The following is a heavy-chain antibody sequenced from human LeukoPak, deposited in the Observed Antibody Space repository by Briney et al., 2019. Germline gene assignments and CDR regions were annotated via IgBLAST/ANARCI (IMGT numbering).Heavy chain of an antibody. CDR1: GVSISNFY. D-gene: IGHD3-10*01. J-gene: IGHJ4*02. Sequence: SEPLSLTCSVSGVSISNFYWSWIRQPPGKGLEWVGYIHYNGGTNYNPSLKSRITISVDTSNTQFSLQMNSVTDADTAVYYSARLVSEIYGSRGDFDYWGPGTLVTVSS. V-gene: IGHV4-59*08. CDR3: ARLVSEIYGSRGDFDY. CDR2: IHYNGGT.